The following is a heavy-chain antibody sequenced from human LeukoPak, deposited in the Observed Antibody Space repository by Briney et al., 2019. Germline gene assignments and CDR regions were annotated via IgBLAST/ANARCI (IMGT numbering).Heavy chain of an antibody. CDR1: GYTLTELS. D-gene: IGHD6-13*01. V-gene: IGHV1-24*01. Sequence: WASVKVSCKVSGYTLTELSMHWVRQAPGKGLEWMGGFDPEDGETIYAQKFQGRVTMTEDTSTDTAYMELSSLRSEGTAVYYCATVYSSSWYYFDYWGQGTLVTVSS. CDR3: ATVYSSSWYYFDY. CDR2: FDPEDGET. J-gene: IGHJ4*02.